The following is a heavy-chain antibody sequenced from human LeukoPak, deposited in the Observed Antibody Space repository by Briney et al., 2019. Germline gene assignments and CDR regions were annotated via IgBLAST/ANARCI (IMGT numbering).Heavy chain of an antibody. CDR3: ARGDSGSKD. CDR2: ISSDSATK. Sequence: GGSLRLSCAASGFTFSNYNMNGVRQAPRKRLEWVSYISSDSATKYYADSVKGRFTISRDNAKDSLYLQMNSLRAEDTAVYYCARGDSGSKDWGQGTLVTVSS. D-gene: IGHD5-12*01. CDR1: GFTFSNYN. V-gene: IGHV3-48*01. J-gene: IGHJ4*02.